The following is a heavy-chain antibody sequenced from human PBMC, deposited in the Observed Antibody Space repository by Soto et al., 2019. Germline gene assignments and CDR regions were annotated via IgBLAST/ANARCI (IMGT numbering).Heavy chain of an antibody. CDR2: IYYSGST. D-gene: IGHD3-3*01. CDR3: ASGTYYDFWSGYSNYYYYYMDV. Sequence: SETLSLTCTVSGGSISSYYWSWIRQPPGKGLEWIGYIYYSGSTNYNPSLKSRVTISVDTSKNQFSLKLSSVTAADTAVYYCASGTYYDFWSGYSNYYYYYMDVWGKGTTVTVSS. V-gene: IGHV4-59*08. J-gene: IGHJ6*03. CDR1: GGSISSYY.